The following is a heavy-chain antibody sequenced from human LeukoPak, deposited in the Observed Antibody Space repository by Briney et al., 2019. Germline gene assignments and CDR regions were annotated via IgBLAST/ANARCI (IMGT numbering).Heavy chain of an antibody. CDR1: GYTFTSYY. CDR2: INPSGGST. V-gene: IGHV1-46*01. D-gene: IGHD4-23*01. J-gene: IGHJ4*02. Sequence: WASVKVSCKASGYTFTSYYMHWVRQAPGQGLEWMGIINPSGGSTSYAQKFQGRVTMTRDTSTSTVYMELSSLRSEDTAVYYCARGASDYGGNSGGFDYWGQGTLVTVSS. CDR3: ARGASDYGGNSGGFDY.